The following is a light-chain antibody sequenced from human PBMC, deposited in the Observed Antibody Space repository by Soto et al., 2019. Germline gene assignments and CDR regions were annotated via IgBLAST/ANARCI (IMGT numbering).Light chain of an antibody. J-gene: IGKJ3*01. CDR2: GAS. CDR3: QQYNKLPLT. Sequence: EIVLTQSPATLSVSPGERATLSCRASQSVSSNLAWYQQKPGQAPRLLIYGASTRATGIPARFSGSGSGTEFTLTISTLQSEDFAVYYCQQYNKLPLTFGPGTKLDIK. CDR1: QSVSSN. V-gene: IGKV3-15*01.